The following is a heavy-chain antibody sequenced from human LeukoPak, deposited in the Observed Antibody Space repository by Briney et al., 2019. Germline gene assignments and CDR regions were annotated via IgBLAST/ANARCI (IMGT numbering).Heavy chain of an antibody. CDR1: GGSFSGYY. Sequence: PSETLSLTCAVYGGSFSGYYWSWIRQPPGKGLEWIGEINHSGSTNYNPSLKSRVTISVDTSKNQFSLKLSSVTAADTAVYYCARGPYYYDSSGYYSDRHHSHWGQGTLVTVSS. D-gene: IGHD3-22*01. CDR2: INHSGST. J-gene: IGHJ1*01. V-gene: IGHV4-34*01. CDR3: ARGPYYYDSSGYYSDRHHSH.